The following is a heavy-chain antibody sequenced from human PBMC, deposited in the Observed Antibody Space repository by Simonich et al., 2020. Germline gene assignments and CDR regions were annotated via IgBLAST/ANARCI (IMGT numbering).Heavy chain of an antibody. Sequence: EVQLVESGGGLVKPGGSLRLSCAASGFTFSSYSMNWVRQAPGKGLEWVSSISSNSSYINYADSVEGRFTISRDNAKNSLYLQMNSLRAEDTAVYYCARWIAVAGTGAYGMDVWGQGTTVTVSS. V-gene: IGHV3-21*01. CDR2: ISSNSSYI. D-gene: IGHD6-19*01. CDR3: ARWIAVAGTGAYGMDV. CDR1: GFTFSSYS. J-gene: IGHJ6*02.